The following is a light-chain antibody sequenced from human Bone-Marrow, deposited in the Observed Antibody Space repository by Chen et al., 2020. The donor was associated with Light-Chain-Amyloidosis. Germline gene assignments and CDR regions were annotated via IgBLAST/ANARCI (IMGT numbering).Light chain of an antibody. J-gene: IGLJ1*01. CDR3: SSYTITNTLV. CDR1: SSDVGGDNH. V-gene: IGLV2-14*01. Sequence: QSALTPPASVSGSPGQSLTISCTGTSSDVGGDNHGSWYQQHPDKAPKLMIYAVTTRPSWVPDRFSGSKSDNTASLTISGLQTEDEADYFCSSYTITNTLVFGSGTRVTVL. CDR2: AVT.